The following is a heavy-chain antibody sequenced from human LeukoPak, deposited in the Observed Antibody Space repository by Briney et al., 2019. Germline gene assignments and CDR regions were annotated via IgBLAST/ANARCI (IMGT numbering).Heavy chain of an antibody. CDR2: IYYRGST. D-gene: IGHD6-19*01. V-gene: IGHV4-59*01. CDR1: GGSISSYY. Sequence: PSETLSLTCTVSGGSISSYYWSWIRQPPGKGLEWIGYIYYRGSTSYNPSLKSRVTISVDTSKNQFSLKLSSVTAADTAVYYCARDLAGAGFFDFWGQGTLVTVSS. J-gene: IGHJ4*02. CDR3: ARDLAGAGFFDF.